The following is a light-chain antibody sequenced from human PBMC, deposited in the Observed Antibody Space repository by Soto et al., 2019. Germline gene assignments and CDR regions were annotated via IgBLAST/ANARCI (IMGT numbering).Light chain of an antibody. CDR1: QSVSSSY. J-gene: IGKJ1*01. V-gene: IGKV3-20*01. CDR3: QQYGSXRT. CDR2: GAS. Sequence: EIVLTQSPCTLSLSPGERATLSCRASQSVSSSYLAWYQQKPGQAPRLLIYGASSRATGIPDRFSGSGSGTDFTLTISRLEPEDFAVYYCQQYGSXRTFGQGTKWISN.